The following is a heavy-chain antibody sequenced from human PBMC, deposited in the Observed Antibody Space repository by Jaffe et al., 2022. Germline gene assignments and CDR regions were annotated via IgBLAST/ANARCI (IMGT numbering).Heavy chain of an antibody. CDR2: IYYSGST. D-gene: IGHD3-16*01. J-gene: IGHJ3*02. V-gene: IGHV4-39*01. CDR3: ARIPYDYIWGSYNAFDI. Sequence: QLQLQESGPGLVKPSETLSLTCTVSGGSISSSSYYWGWIRQPPGKGLEWIGSIYYSGSTYYNPSLKSRVTISVDTSKNQFSLKLSSVTAADTAVYYCARIPYDYIWGSYNAFDIWGQGTMVTVSS. CDR1: GGSISSSSYY.